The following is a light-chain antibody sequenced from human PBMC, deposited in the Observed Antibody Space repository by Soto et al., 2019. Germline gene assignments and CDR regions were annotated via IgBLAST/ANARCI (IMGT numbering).Light chain of an antibody. J-gene: IGLJ2*01. CDR2: DVS. CDR3: SSYTSSSTLL. CDR1: SSDVGGYNS. Sequence: QSALTQPASVSGSPGQSITISCTGTSSDVGGYNSVSWYQQHPAKAPKLIIYDVSNRPSGVSNRFSGSKSGNTASLTISGLQAEDEADYYCSSYTSSSTLLFGGGTKLTVL. V-gene: IGLV2-14*01.